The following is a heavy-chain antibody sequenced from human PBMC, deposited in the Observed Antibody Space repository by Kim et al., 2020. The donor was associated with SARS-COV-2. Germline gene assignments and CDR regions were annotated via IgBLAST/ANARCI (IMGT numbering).Heavy chain of an antibody. Sequence: GGSLRLSCAASGFAFSTYDMHWVRQATGKGLEWVSTIDTGGNTYYPDSVKGRFTIDRENAKNSLFLQMSSLGAGDTAVYYCVRALRGNLDWWGQGTLVTVSS. CDR2: IDTGGNT. CDR1: GFAFSTYD. V-gene: IGHV3-13*01. CDR3: VRALRGNLDW. J-gene: IGHJ4*02. D-gene: IGHD3-9*01.